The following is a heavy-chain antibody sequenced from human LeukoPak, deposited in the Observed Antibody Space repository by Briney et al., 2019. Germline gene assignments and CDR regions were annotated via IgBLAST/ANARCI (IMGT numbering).Heavy chain of an antibody. Sequence: PGGSLRLSCAASGFTFSSYGMHWVRQAPGKGLEWVAVIWYDGSNKYYADSVKGRFTISRDNSKNTLCLQMNSLRAEDTAVYYCAREGPRGLAFDIWGQGTMVTVSS. CDR3: AREGPRGLAFDI. CDR2: IWYDGSNK. J-gene: IGHJ3*02. V-gene: IGHV3-33*01. CDR1: GFTFSSYG.